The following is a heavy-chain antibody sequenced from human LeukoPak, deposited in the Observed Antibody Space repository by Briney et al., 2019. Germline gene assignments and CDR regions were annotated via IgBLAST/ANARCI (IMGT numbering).Heavy chain of an antibody. CDR3: ARRGSSGSYFSHFDY. V-gene: IGHV1-18*01. J-gene: IGHJ4*02. D-gene: IGHD3-10*01. CDR2: ISAYNGNT. Sequence: ASVKVSCKASGYTFTSYGISWVRQAPGQGLEWMGWISAYNGNTNYAQKLQGRVTMTTDTSTSTAYMELGRLRSDDTAVYYCARRGSSGSYFSHFDYWGQGTLVTVSS. CDR1: GYTFTSYG.